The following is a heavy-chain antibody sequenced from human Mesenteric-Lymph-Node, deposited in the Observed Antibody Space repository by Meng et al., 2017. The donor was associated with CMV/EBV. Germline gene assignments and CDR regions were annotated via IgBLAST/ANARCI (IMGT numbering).Heavy chain of an antibody. CDR1: GFTFSSYW. Sequence: GGSLRLSCAASGFTFSSYWMSWVRQAPGKGLEWVANIKQDGSEKYYVDSVKGRFTISRDNAKNSLYLQMNSLRAEDTAVYYCARAEYSYGTPDYYYYYGMDVWGQGTTVTVSS. CDR3: ARAEYSYGTPDYYYYYGMDV. D-gene: IGHD5-18*01. V-gene: IGHV3-7*01. CDR2: IKQDGSEK. J-gene: IGHJ6*02.